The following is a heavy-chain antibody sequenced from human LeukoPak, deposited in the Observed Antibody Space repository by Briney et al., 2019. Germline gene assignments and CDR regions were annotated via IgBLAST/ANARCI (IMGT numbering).Heavy chain of an antibody. J-gene: IGHJ6*03. CDR2: IYYSGST. V-gene: IGHV4-39*01. D-gene: IGHD5-18*01. CDR3: ARQRNGYSYGYYYYYYYMDV. CDR1: GGSINSGNYY. Sequence: SETLSLTCSVSGGSINSGNYYWGWIRQPPGKGLEWIGSIYYSGSTYYNPSLKSRVTISVDTSKNQFSLKLSSVTAADTAVYYCARQRNGYSYGYYYYYYYMDVWGKGTTVTVSS.